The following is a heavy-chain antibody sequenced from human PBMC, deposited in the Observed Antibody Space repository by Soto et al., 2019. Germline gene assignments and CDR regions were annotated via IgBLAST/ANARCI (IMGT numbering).Heavy chain of an antibody. CDR1: GDSVSTNSAA. D-gene: IGHD1-7*01. Sequence: SQTLSRTCAISGDSVSTNSAAWSWIRQSPSRGLEWLGRTLYRSSKWYNEYAVSVKSRMTINPDTSKNQFSLQLNSVTPEDTAVYYCARDAAPTLNYPHGMDVWGQGTAVTVSS. J-gene: IGHJ6*02. CDR3: ARDAAPTLNYPHGMDV. V-gene: IGHV6-1*01. CDR2: TLYRSSKWYN.